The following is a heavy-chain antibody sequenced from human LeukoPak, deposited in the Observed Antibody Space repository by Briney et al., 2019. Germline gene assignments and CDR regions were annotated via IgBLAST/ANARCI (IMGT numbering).Heavy chain of an antibody. CDR1: GFTFDDYG. CDR2: IKSKTDGGTT. CDR3: STTGTEWLFNY. V-gene: IGHV3-15*01. D-gene: IGHD3-3*01. J-gene: IGHJ4*02. Sequence: KSGGSLRLSCAASGFTFDDYGMSWVRQAPGKGLEWVGRIKSKTDGGTTDYAAPVKGRFTISRDDSKSTLYLQMSSLKTEDTAVYYCSTTGTEWLFNYWGQGTLVTVSS.